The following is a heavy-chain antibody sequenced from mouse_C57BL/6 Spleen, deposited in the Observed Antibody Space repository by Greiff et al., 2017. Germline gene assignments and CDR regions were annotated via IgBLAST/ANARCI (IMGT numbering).Heavy chain of an antibody. D-gene: IGHD1-1*01. J-gene: IGHJ4*01. Sequence: DVHLVESGGDLVKPGGSLKLSCAASGFTFSSYGMSWVRQTPDKRLEWVATISSGGSYTYYPDSVKGRFTISRDNAKNTLYLQMSSLKSEDTAMYYCARITTVVAGDAMDYWGQGTSVTVSS. V-gene: IGHV5-6*01. CDR1: GFTFSSYG. CDR2: ISSGGSYT. CDR3: ARITTVVAGDAMDY.